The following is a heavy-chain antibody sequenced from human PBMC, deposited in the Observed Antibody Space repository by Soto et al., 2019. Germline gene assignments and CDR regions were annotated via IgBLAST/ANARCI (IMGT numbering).Heavy chain of an antibody. Sequence: LRLSCAASGFPFNNAWINWVRQVPGKGLEWVGRVKSRADGGSGDYAAPVKGRFVVSRDDSKDIVYLQMNSLKIEDTGVYYCTTDSRTTLPEIRFDYWGHGTQVTVSS. V-gene: IGHV3-15*07. J-gene: IGHJ4*01. CDR3: TTDSRTTLPEIRFDY. CDR2: VKSRADGGSG. CDR1: GFPFNNAW. D-gene: IGHD1-26*01.